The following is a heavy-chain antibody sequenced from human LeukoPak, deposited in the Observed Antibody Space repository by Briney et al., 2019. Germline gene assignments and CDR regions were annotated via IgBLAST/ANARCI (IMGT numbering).Heavy chain of an antibody. J-gene: IGHJ4*02. V-gene: IGHV3-23*01. CDR1: GFTFSSYA. D-gene: IGHD4-23*01. Sequence: PGGSLRLSCAASGFTFSSYAMSWVRQAPGKGLEWVSAISGSGGSTYYADSVKGRFTISRDNSKNTLYLQMNSLRAEDTAVYYCARDLYSGGNSGFLFFGYWGQGTLVTVSS. CDR2: ISGSGGST. CDR3: ARDLYSGGNSGFLFFGY.